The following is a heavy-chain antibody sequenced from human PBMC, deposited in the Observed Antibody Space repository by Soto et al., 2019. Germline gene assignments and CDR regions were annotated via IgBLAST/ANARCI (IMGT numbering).Heavy chain of an antibody. J-gene: IGHJ6*02. V-gene: IGHV3-30*18. Sequence: GGSLRLSCAASGFTFSSYGMHWVRQAPGKGLEWVAVISYDGSNKDYADSVKGRCTISRDNSKNTLYMQMNSVRAEDKAVYYCANLSAAAVTLMPRHSSNGIHFWGRGTTVTVSS. CDR3: ANLSAAAVTLMPRHSSNGIHF. CDR1: GFTFSSYG. CDR2: ISYDGSNK. D-gene: IGHD2-15*01.